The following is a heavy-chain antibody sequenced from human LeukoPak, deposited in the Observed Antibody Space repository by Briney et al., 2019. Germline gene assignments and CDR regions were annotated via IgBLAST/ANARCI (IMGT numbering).Heavy chain of an antibody. Sequence: ASVKVSCKASGYTFTSYYMHWARQAPGQGLEWMGIINPGGGSTSYAQKFQGRVTMTRDTSTSTVYMELSSLRSEDTAVYYCARAHGVEDRFDPWGQGTLVTVSS. CDR3: ARAHGVEDRFDP. D-gene: IGHD3-10*01. CDR2: INPGGGST. V-gene: IGHV1-46*01. J-gene: IGHJ5*02. CDR1: GYTFTSYY.